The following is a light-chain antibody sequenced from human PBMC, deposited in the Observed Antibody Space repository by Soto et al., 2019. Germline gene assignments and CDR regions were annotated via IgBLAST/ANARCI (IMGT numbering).Light chain of an antibody. V-gene: IGKV1-9*01. CDR3: QQLKTVPPFFT. J-gene: IGKJ3*01. Sequence: DIQLTQSPSFLSASVGDRVTITCRASQGIRSYLAWYQQRPGKAPELLIYGASTLRPGGASRFSGSGSGTEFTLTISSLQPEDFATYFCQQLKTVPPFFTFGPGTKVDIK. CDR1: QGIRSY. CDR2: GAS.